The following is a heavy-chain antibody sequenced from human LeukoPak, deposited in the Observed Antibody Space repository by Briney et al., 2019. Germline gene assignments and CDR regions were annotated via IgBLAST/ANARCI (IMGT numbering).Heavy chain of an antibody. V-gene: IGHV3-30*18. J-gene: IGHJ4*02. Sequence: GSLRLSCAASGFTFSSYGMHWVRQAPGKGLEWVAVISYDGSNKYYADSVKGRFTISRDNSKNTLYLQMNSLRAEDTAVYYCAKDWSSGYPVFDYWGQGTLVTVSS. CDR3: AKDWSSGYPVFDY. CDR2: ISYDGSNK. D-gene: IGHD3-22*01. CDR1: GFTFSSYG.